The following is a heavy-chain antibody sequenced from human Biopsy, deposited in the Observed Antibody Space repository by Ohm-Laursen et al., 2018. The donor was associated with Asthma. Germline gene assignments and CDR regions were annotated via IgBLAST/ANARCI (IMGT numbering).Heavy chain of an antibody. CDR1: GVSISSDY. V-gene: IGHV4-59*01. Sequence: GTLSLTCTVSGVSISSDYWSWIRQPPGKGLAWIGHIYYSGSTNYQPSLKSRVTVSVDTSKNQFSLKLRSVTAADAAVYYCARGISRVTGLFDHFDSWGRGTLVTVSS. CDR3: ARGISRVTGLFDHFDS. CDR2: IYYSGST. J-gene: IGHJ4*02. D-gene: IGHD2-21*02.